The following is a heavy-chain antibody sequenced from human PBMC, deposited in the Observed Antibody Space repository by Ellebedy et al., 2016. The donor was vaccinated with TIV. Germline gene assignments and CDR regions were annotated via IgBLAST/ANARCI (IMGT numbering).Heavy chain of an antibody. Sequence: SETLSLXXTVSGGSISSSGYYWGWIRQPPGKGLEWIGSIYYSGSTHYNPSLKSRVTISVDTSKNQFSLNLNSVTAADTALYYCARIWFGDLLSPEGDVWGQGTTVTVSS. CDR1: GGSISSSGYY. V-gene: IGHV4-39*01. CDR2: IYYSGST. J-gene: IGHJ6*02. D-gene: IGHD3-10*01. CDR3: ARIWFGDLLSPEGDV.